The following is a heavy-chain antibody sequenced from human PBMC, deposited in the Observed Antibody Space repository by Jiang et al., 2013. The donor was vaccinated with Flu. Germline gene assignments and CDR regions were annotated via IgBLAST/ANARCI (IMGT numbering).Heavy chain of an antibody. CDR3: AHRPSPLTLRGPYRKSGSYRFDY. CDR1: GFSLSTSGVG. CDR2: IYWDDDK. V-gene: IGHV2-5*02. Sequence: KPTQTLTLTCTFSGFSLSTSGVGVGWIRQPPGKALEWLALIYWDDDKRYSPSLKSRLTITKDTSKNQVVLTMTNMDPVDTATYYCAHRPSPLTLRGPYRKSGSYRFDYVGPGNPGHRLL. D-gene: IGHD1-26*01. J-gene: IGHJ4*02.